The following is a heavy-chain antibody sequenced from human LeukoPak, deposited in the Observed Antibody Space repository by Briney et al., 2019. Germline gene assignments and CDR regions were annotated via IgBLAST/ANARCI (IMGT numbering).Heavy chain of an antibody. D-gene: IGHD3-3*01. J-gene: IGHJ6*03. CDR3: ARELTIFGVVPNYYYYYYMDV. CDR1: GGSISSYY. V-gene: IGHV4-4*07. Sequence: SETLSLTCTVSGGSISSYYWSWIRQPAGKGLEWIGRIYTSGSTNYNPSLKSRVTMSVDTSKNQFSLKLSSVTAADTAVYYCARELTIFGVVPNYYYYYYMDVWGKGTTVTVSS. CDR2: IYTSGST.